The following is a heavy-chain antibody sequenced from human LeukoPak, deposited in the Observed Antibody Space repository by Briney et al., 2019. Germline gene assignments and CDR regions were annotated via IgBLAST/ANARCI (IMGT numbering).Heavy chain of an antibody. J-gene: IGHJ4*02. CDR1: GGSFSGYY. CDR2: INHSGST. Sequence: SETLSLTCAVYGGSFSGYYWSWIRQPPGKGLEWIGEINHSGSTNYNPSLKSRVTISVDTSKNQFSLKLSSVTAADTAVYYCVRLRWGFDYRGQGTLVTVSS. D-gene: IGHD7-27*01. V-gene: IGHV4-34*01. CDR3: VRLRWGFDY.